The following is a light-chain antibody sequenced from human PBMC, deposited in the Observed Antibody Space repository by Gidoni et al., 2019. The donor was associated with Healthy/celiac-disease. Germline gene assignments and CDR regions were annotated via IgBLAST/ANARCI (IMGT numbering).Light chain of an antibody. CDR1: QSVSSN. CDR3: QQGGT. J-gene: IGKJ4*01. V-gene: IGKV3-15*01. CDR2: GAS. Sequence: EIVMTQSPVTLSVSPVERDTLSCRSSQSVSSNLAWYQQKPGQAPRLLIYGASTRATGIPARFSGSGSGTECTLTISSLKSEDFAVYYCQQGGTFGGGTKVEIK.